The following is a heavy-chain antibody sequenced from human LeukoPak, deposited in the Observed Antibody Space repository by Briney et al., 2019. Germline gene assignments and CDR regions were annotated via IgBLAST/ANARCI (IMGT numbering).Heavy chain of an antibody. CDR3: ARDQLKDCSGGSCYSGVNYFDY. CDR1: GFTFDDYG. D-gene: IGHD2-15*01. J-gene: IGHJ4*02. V-gene: IGHV3-20*04. Sequence: GGSLRLSCAASGFTFDDYGMGWVRQAPGKGLEWVSGINWNGGSTGYADSVKGRFTISRDNAKNSLYLQMNSLRAEDTALYYCARDQLKDCSGGSCYSGVNYFDYWGQGTLVTVSS. CDR2: INWNGGST.